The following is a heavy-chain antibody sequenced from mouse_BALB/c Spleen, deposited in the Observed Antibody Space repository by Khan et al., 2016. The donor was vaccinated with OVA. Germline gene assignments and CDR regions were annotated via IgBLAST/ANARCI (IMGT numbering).Heavy chain of an antibody. D-gene: IGHD1-1*01. CDR1: GFTFSSSG. V-gene: IGHV5-17*02. J-gene: IGHJ2*01. Sequence: EVELVESGGCLVQPGGSRKLSCAASGFTFSSSGMHWVRQAPEKGLEWVAYISGDSHTIYYADTVKGRFTISRDNPKNTLFLRMTSLMAEDTAMYYCATSYFYGYYFDYWGPGTTLTVAS. CDR3: ATSYFYGYYFDY. CDR2: ISGDSHTI.